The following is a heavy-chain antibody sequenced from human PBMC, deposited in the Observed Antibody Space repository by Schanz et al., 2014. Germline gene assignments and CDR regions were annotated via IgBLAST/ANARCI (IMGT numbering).Heavy chain of an antibody. D-gene: IGHD6-13*01. CDR2: IASGGSHT. V-gene: IGHV3-23*04. Sequence: LLVESGGGLVQPGGSLRLSCAASGITFSDYAMSWVRQAPGKGLEWVSTIASGGSHTFYADSVTGRFTISGDNSKNTLYLQMNRLRAEDTAMFYCARDMTIAPAWGQGTLVTVSS. J-gene: IGHJ5*02. CDR3: ARDMTIAPA. CDR1: GITFSDYA.